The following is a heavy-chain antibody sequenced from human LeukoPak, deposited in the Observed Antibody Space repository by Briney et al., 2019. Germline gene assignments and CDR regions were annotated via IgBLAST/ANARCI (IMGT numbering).Heavy chain of an antibody. CDR2: IIPIFGIA. CDR3: AREDHIVVVPAAKEVWFDP. D-gene: IGHD2-2*01. J-gene: IGHJ5*02. V-gene: IGHV1-69*04. CDR1: GGTFISYA. Sequence: ASVKVSCKASGGTFISYAISWVRQAPGQGLEWMGRIIPIFGIANYAQKFQGRVTITADKSTRTAYMELKSLRSEETAVYYCAREDHIVVVPAAKEVWFDPWGQGTLVTVSS.